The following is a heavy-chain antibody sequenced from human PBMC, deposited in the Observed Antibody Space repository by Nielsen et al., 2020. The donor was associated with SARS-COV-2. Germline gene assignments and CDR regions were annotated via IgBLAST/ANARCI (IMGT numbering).Heavy chain of an antibody. CDR3: ARDYYYGSGPFDY. CDR2: IYYSGST. J-gene: IGHJ4*02. Sequence: SETLSLTCTVSGGSISSSSYYWGWIRQPPGKGLEWIGSIYYSGSTYYNPSLKSRVTISVDTSKNQFSLKLSSVTAADTAVYYCARDYYYGSGPFDYWGQGTLVTVSS. CDR1: GGSISSSSYY. D-gene: IGHD3-10*01. V-gene: IGHV4-39*07.